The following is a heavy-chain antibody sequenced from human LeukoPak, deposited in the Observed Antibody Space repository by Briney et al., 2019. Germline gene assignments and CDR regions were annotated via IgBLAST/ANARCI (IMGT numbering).Heavy chain of an antibody. V-gene: IGHV4-4*07. D-gene: IGHD3-10*01. CDR1: VGSFSGYY. J-gene: IGHJ6*03. Sequence: SETLSLTCVVYVGSFSGYYWSWIRQPAGKGLEWIGRIYTSGSTNYNPSLKSRVTMSVDTSKNQFSLKLSSVTAADTAVYYCARDRGYYYGSGPELLDMDVWGKGTTVTISS. CDR3: ARDRGYYYGSGPELLDMDV. CDR2: IYTSGST.